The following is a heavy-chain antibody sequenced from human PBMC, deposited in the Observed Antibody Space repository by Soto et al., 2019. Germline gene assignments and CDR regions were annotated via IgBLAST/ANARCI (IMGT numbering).Heavy chain of an antibody. CDR1: GFTFSSYW. V-gene: IGHV3-7*01. Sequence: EVQLVESGGGLVQPGGSLRLSCAASGFTFSSYWMSWVRQAPGKGLEWVANIKQDGSEKYYVDSVKGQFTISRVNAENCLYTQTNSLRAQDTAVYYRAIDPYCTNGLCAVLFHYYYYMDVWGKGTTVTVSS. CDR3: AIDPYCTNGLCAVLFHYYYYMDV. CDR2: IKQDGSEK. J-gene: IGHJ6*03. D-gene: IGHD2-8*01.